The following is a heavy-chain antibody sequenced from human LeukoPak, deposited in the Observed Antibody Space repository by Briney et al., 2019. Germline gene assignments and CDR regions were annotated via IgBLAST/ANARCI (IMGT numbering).Heavy chain of an antibody. V-gene: IGHV4-31*03. J-gene: IGHJ4*02. CDR1: GDSIGSGGNF. CDR3: AREGTHPVYDV. CDR2: IYYTGTA. Sequence: SETLSLTCTVSGDSIGSGGNFWTWLRQHPGKGLECIGYIYYTGTASYNPSLKSRVVISVNTSTKQFSLRLSSVTAADTAVYFCAREGTHPVYDVWGPGILVTVSS. D-gene: IGHD5/OR15-5a*01.